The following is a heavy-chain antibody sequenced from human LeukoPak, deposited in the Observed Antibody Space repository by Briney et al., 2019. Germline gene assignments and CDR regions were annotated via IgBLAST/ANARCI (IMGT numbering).Heavy chain of an antibody. CDR3: ARGWVRGVSDY. CDR1: GGSFSGYY. D-gene: IGHD3-10*01. J-gene: IGHJ4*02. Sequence: SETLSLTCAVYGGSFSGYYWSLIRQPPGKGLEWIGEINHSGSTNYNPSLKSRVTTSVDTSKNQFPLKLSSVTAADTAVYYCARGWVRGVSDYWGQGTLVTVSS. CDR2: INHSGST. V-gene: IGHV4-34*01.